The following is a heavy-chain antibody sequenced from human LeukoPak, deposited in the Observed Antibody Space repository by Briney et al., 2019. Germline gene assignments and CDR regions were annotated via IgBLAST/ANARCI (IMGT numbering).Heavy chain of an antibody. CDR3: ARGFAGCYYGSGSYYKL. Sequence: PSETLSLTCAVSGVSISSSNSYWGWLRQPPGKGLEWIGSIYYSGNTYYNASLKSRVTISVDTSKNQFSLKVTSVTAADTAVYYCARGFAGCYYGSGSYYKLWGQGTLVTVSS. J-gene: IGHJ4*02. CDR2: IYYSGNT. CDR1: GVSISSSNSY. D-gene: IGHD3-10*01. V-gene: IGHV4-39*01.